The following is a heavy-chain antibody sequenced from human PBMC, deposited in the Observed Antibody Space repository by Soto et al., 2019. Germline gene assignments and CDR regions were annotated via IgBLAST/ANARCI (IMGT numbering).Heavy chain of an antibody. CDR3: ARSGYWYYYDSSGYSYGMDV. Sequence: PGESLKISCKVSGYSFTSYWIGWVRQMPGKGLEWMGIIYPGDSDTRYSPSFQGQVTISADKSISTAYLQWSSLKASDTAMYYCARSGYWYYYDSSGYSYGMDVWGQGTTVTVSS. CDR1: GYSFTSYW. J-gene: IGHJ6*02. CDR2: IYPGDSDT. V-gene: IGHV5-51*01. D-gene: IGHD3-22*01.